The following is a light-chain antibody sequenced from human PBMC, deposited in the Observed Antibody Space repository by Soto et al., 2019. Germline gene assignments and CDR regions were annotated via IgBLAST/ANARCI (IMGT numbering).Light chain of an antibody. CDR2: EVR. CDR1: STDVGAYDY. CDR3: SSYTVSSTRL. V-gene: IGLV2-14*01. Sequence: QSALTQPASVSGSPGQSITISCTGTSTDVGAYDYVSWYQQHPGKAPKLMIYEVRNRPSGVSNRFSASKSGNTASLTISGLQAEDEADYYCSSYTVSSTRLFGTGTKLTVL. J-gene: IGLJ1*01.